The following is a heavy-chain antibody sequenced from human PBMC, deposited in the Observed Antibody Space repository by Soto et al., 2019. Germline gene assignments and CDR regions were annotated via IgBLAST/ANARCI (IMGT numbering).Heavy chain of an antibody. D-gene: IGHD3-22*01. CDR1: GYSISSGYY. CDR3: ARGEVVPNWFDP. V-gene: IGHV4-38-2*01. CDR2: IYHSGST. Sequence: KPSETLSLTCAVSGYSISSGYYWGWIRQPPGKGLEWIGSIYHSGSTYYNPSPKSRVTISVDTSKNQFSLKLSSVTAADTAVYYCARGEVVPNWFDPWGQGTLVTVSS. J-gene: IGHJ5*02.